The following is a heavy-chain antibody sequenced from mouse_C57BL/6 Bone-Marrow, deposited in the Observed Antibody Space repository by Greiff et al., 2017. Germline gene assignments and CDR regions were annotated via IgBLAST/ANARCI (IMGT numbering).Heavy chain of an antibody. D-gene: IGHD1-1*01. CDR1: GYTFTGYW. Sequence: VKLQESGAELMKPGASVKLSCKATGYTFTGYWIEWVKQRPGHGLEWIGEIFPGSGCTNYNEKFKGKATFTADTSSNTAYMQLSSLTTEDSAIYYCARDGYYGSLVLFDYWGQGTTLTVSS. V-gene: IGHV1-9*01. CDR2: IFPGSGCT. J-gene: IGHJ2*01. CDR3: ARDGYYGSLVLFDY.